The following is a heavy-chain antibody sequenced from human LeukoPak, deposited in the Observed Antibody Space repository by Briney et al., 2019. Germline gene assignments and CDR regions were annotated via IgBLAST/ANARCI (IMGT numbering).Heavy chain of an antibody. CDR2: ISSSSSTI. CDR1: GFTFNNYN. V-gene: IGHV3-48*01. Sequence: EGSLRLSCTASGFTFNNYNMNWVRQAPGKGLEWVSYISSSSSTIYYADSVKGRFTISRDNAKNSLYLQMNSLRAEDTAVYYCARAADYFDYWGQGTLVTVSS. J-gene: IGHJ4*02. CDR3: ARAADYFDY.